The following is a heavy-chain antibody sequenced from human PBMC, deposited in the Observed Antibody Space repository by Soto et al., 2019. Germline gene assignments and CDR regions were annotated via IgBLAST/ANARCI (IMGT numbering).Heavy chain of an antibody. Sequence: GGSLRLSCAASVFTFSSYAMSCVRHAPGKWLEWVSAISGSGGDTYYADSVQGRFTISRDNSKNTLYLQMSSLRAEDTAVYYCAKHYCGSSTTCLDAFDFWGQGTMVIVS. D-gene: IGHD2-2*01. CDR1: VFTFSSYA. CDR3: AKHYCGSSTTCLDAFDF. J-gene: IGHJ3*01. CDR2: ISGSGGDT. V-gene: IGHV3-23*01.